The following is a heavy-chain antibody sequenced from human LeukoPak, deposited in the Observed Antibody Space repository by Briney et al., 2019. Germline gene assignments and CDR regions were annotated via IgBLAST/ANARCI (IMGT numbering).Heavy chain of an antibody. J-gene: IGHJ4*02. V-gene: IGHV4-34*01. D-gene: IGHD5-18*01. CDR2: INHSGST. CDR3: ASHVDTAMVTVDY. CDR1: GGSFSGYY. Sequence: PSETLSPTCAVYGGSFSGYYWSWIRQPPGKGLEWIGEINHSGSTNYNPSLKSRVTISVDTSKNQFSLKLSSVTAADTAVYYCASHVDTAMVTVDYWGQGTLVTVSS.